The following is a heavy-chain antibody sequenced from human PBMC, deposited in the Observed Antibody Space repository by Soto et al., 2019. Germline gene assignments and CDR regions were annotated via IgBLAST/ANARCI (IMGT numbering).Heavy chain of an antibody. CDR1: GFIFNSYW. D-gene: IGHD3-3*01. V-gene: IGHV3-7*01. CDR3: GSDATIHKD. J-gene: IGHJ4*02. CDR2: IEPDGSGK. Sequence: EVQLVESGGGLVQPGGSLRLSCAASGFIFNSYWMSWVRQAPGEGPEWVASIEPDGSGKYYVDSVRGRFTISRDNAKNSVFLQMNSLRVEDTALYYCGSDATIHKDWGQGTLVTVSS.